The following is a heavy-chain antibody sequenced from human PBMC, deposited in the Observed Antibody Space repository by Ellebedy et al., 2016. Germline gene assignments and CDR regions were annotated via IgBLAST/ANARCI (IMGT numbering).Heavy chain of an antibody. D-gene: IGHD1-1*01. J-gene: IGHJ3*01. V-gene: IGHV4-59*02. Sequence: SETLSLTCNVSGGSVTSDYWNWIRRPPGKGLEWIGYVFHTGTTNYNPSLKSRVTMSVDTSKSQFSPRLTSVTAADTAVYYCAKWNGGWNAFDVWGQGTMVTVSS. CDR3: AKWNGGWNAFDV. CDR2: VFHTGTT. CDR1: GGSVTSDY.